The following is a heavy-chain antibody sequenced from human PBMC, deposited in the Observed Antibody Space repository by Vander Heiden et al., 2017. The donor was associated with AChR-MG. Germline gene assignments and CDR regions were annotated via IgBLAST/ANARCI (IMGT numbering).Heavy chain of an antibody. D-gene: IGHD3-10*01. CDR1: GFAFDDYV. Sequence: EVQLVESGGALVPPGRSLRLPCTALGFAFDDYVMHRVRQAPGKGLELLLGTSWKSGSIGYADSVKGRFTIARDNVKNSLDLQMNSPRDEDTALYYCAKGTYGSVSCPDYWGQGTRGTVSA. J-gene: IGHJ4*02. CDR2: TSWKSGSI. CDR3: AKGTYGSVSCPDY. V-gene: IGHV3-9*01.